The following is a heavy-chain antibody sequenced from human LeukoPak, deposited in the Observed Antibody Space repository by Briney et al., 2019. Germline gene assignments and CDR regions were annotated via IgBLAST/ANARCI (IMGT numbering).Heavy chain of an antibody. CDR1: GYTFTGYY. V-gene: IGHV1-2*06. CDR3: ARGRYSSGWSDY. J-gene: IGHJ4*02. D-gene: IGHD6-19*01. Sequence: GASVKVSCKASGYTFTGYYMHWVRQAPGQGLEWMGRINPNSGGTNYAQKCQGRVTMTRDTSISTAYMELSRLRFDDTAVYYCARGRYSSGWSDYWGQGTLVTVSS. CDR2: INPNSGGT.